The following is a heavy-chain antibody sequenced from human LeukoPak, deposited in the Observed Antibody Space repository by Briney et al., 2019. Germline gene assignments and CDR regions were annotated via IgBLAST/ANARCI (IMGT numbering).Heavy chain of an antibody. CDR1: GFTVSSNH. CDR2: IYSDGST. Sequence: GGSLRLSCAASGFTVSSNHMSWVRQAPGKGLEWVSLIYSDGSTHYADSVRGRFTISRDQSKNTLFLQMNSLRAEDTAVYYCALAYILTGVFDYWGQGTLVTVSS. D-gene: IGHD3-9*01. V-gene: IGHV3-66*01. CDR3: ALAYILTGVFDY. J-gene: IGHJ4*02.